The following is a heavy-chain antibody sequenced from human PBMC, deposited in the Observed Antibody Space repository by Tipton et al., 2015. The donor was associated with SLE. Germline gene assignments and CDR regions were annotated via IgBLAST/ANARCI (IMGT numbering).Heavy chain of an antibody. Sequence: TLSLNCTVSGGSIRSSRHFWGWIRQPPGKGLEWIGVLYYSGNTYYNPSLKRPVTLSIDTSKNQFSLKMRSATAADTAVYFCARGYCSDGVCYGFGFFDYWGQGNLVTVSS. CDR3: ARGYCSDGVCYGFGFFDY. J-gene: IGHJ4*02. D-gene: IGHD2-8*01. V-gene: IGHV4-39*07. CDR2: LYYSGNT. CDR1: GGSIRSSRHF.